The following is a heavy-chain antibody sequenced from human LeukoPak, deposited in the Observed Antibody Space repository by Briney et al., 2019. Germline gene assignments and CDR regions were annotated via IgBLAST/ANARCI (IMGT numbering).Heavy chain of an antibody. CDR2: INPNSGGT. D-gene: IGHD3-10*01. Sequence: ASVKVSCKASGYTFTGYYMHWVRQAPGQGLEWMGWINPNSGGTNYAQKFQGRVTTTRDTSISTAYMELSRLRSDDTAVCYCAREYYYGSGSYLVWFDPWGQGTLVTVSS. J-gene: IGHJ5*02. CDR1: GYTFTGYY. CDR3: AREYYYGSGSYLVWFDP. V-gene: IGHV1-2*02.